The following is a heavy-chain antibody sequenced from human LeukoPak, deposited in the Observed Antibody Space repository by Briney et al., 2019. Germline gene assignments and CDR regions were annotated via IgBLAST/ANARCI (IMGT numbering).Heavy chain of an antibody. CDR1: GFSFSSQW. Sequence: GGSLRLSCAASGFSFSSQWMHWVRQAPGEGLVWVARINSAGSSTRYADSVKGRFTVSRDNANNTLYLQMNSLRAEDTAVYYCARSDYFDYWGRGTLVTVSS. CDR3: ARSDYFDY. CDR2: INSAGSST. J-gene: IGHJ4*02. V-gene: IGHV3-74*01.